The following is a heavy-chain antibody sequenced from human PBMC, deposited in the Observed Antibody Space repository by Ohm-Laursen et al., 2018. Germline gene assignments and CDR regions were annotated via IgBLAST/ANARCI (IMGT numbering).Heavy chain of an antibody. J-gene: IGHJ6*02. CDR3: ARDSSRRAREGGMDV. CDR1: GCTLSSYD. V-gene: IGHV3-21*01. CDR2: ISETGSHI. D-gene: IGHD6-6*01. Sequence: SLRLSCAASGCTLSSYDMNWVRQAPGKGLEWISYISETGSHIYDADSMRGRFTVARDNAKNLLYLQLNSLRVEDTAVYYCARDSSRRAREGGMDVWGQGTMVTVSS.